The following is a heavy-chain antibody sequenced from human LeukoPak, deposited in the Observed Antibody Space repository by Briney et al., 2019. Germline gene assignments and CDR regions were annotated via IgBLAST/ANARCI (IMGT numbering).Heavy chain of an antibody. CDR2: ISYDGSNK. CDR3: ARGASKDDFWSDYPNDAFDI. Sequence: GGSLRLSCAASGFTFSSYAMHWVRQAPGKGLEWVAVISYDGSNKYYADSVKGRFTISRDNSKNTLYLQMNSLRAEDTAVYYCARGASKDDFWSDYPNDAFDIWGQGTMVTVSS. CDR1: GFTFSSYA. J-gene: IGHJ3*02. V-gene: IGHV3-30-3*01. D-gene: IGHD3-3*01.